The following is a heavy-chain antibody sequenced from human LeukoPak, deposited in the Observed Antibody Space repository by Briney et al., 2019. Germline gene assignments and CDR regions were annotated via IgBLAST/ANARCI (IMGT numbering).Heavy chain of an antibody. CDR3: ARGNSSLNYFDY. CDR1: GGSISSGSYY. J-gene: IGHJ4*02. CDR2: IYTSGST. V-gene: IGHV4-61*02. D-gene: IGHD2/OR15-2a*01. Sequence: SETLSLTCTVSGGSISSGSYYWSWIRQPAGKGLEWIGRIYTSGSTNYNPSLKSRVSMSVDTSKNQFSLKLSSVTAADTAMYYCARGNSSLNYFDYWGQGTLVTVSS.